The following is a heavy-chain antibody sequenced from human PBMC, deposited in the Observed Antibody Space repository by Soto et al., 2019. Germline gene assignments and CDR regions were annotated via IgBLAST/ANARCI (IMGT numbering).Heavy chain of an antibody. CDR2: IYTSGST. V-gene: IGHV4-4*07. J-gene: IGHJ4*02. D-gene: IGHD1-26*01. Sequence: SETLSLTCTVSGGSISSYYWSWIRQPAGKGLEWIGRIYTSGSTNYNPSLKSRVTMSVDTSKNQFSLKLSSVTAADTAVYYCVSTKRYSGSSNYFDYWGQGXLVTVYS. CDR1: GGSISSYY. CDR3: VSTKRYSGSSNYFDY.